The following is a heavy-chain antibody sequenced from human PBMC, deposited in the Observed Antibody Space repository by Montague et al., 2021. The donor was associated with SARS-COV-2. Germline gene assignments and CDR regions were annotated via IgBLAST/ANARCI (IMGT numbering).Heavy chain of an antibody. CDR3: ARYLYYDYIWGSGPEAFDI. CDR2: IYSGGST. D-gene: IGHD3-16*01. Sequence: SLRLSCAASGFTVSSNYMSWVRQAPGKGLEWVSVIYSGGSTYYADSVKGRFTISRDNSKNTLYLQMNSLRAEDTAVYYCARYLYYDYIWGSGPEAFDIWGQGTMVTVSS. J-gene: IGHJ3*02. CDR1: GFTVSSNY. V-gene: IGHV3-53*01.